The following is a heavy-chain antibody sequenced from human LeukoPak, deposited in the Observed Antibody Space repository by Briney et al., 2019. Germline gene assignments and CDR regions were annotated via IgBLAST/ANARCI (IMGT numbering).Heavy chain of an antibody. CDR1: GFTVSSNY. J-gene: IGHJ4*02. D-gene: IGHD2-15*01. Sequence: GGSLRLSCAASGFTVSSNYMSWVRQAPGKGLEWVSAISGSGGSTYYADSVKGRLTISRDNSKNTLYLQMNSLRAEDTAVYYCAKAPFPGGGYVDYWGQGTLVTVSS. CDR3: AKAPFPGGGYVDY. V-gene: IGHV3-23*01. CDR2: ISGSGGST.